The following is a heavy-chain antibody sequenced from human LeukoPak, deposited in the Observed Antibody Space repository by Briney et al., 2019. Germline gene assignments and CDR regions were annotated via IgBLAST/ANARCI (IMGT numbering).Heavy chain of an antibody. Sequence: ASVKVSCKASGGTFSSYGINWVRQAPGQGLEWMGGIIPIFGTANYAQKFQGRVTITADESTSTAYMEVSSLRSEDTAVYYCARGYDTLTGPPEINWSDPWGQGTLVTVSS. J-gene: IGHJ5*02. D-gene: IGHD3-9*01. CDR1: GGTFSSYG. V-gene: IGHV1-69*13. CDR3: ARGYDTLTGPPEINWSDP. CDR2: IIPIFGTA.